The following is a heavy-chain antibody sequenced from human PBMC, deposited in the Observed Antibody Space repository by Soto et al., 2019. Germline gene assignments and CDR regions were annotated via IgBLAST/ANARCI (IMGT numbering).Heavy chain of an antibody. CDR2: VYYSGST. J-gene: IGHJ4*02. CDR3: TRSHYFDY. Sequence: SETLSLTCTVSGVSISSYYWSWIRQPPGKGLEWIGHVYYSGSTHYNPSLKSRVTMSVDASRNLFSLKLSSVTAADTAVYFCTRSHYFDYWGQGALVTAPQ. V-gene: IGHV4-59*08. CDR1: GVSISSYY.